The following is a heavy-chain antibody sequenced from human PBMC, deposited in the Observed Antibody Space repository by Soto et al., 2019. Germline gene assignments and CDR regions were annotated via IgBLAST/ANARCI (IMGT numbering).Heavy chain of an antibody. J-gene: IGHJ4*01. Sequence: QVQLVESGGGVVQPGRSLRLSCAASGFTFSSYGMHGVRQAPGKGLEWVAVISYDGSNKYYADSVKGRFTISRDNSKHKLYLQMNLLTAEDTAVYYCAKVYIQHLVGGLCDYLGHGTLVTVSP. V-gene: IGHV3-30*18. CDR3: AKVYIQHLVGGLCDY. D-gene: IGHD2-21*01. CDR1: GFTFSSYG. CDR2: ISYDGSNK.